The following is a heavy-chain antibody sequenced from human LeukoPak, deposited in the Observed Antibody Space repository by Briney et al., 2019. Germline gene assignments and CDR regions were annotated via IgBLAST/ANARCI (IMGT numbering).Heavy chain of an antibody. D-gene: IGHD2-15*01. V-gene: IGHV4-34*01. CDR2: INHSGST. J-gene: IGHJ6*03. Sequence: SETLSLTCAVYGGSFSGYYCYWIRQPPGQGLEWIGEINHSGSTNYNPSLTSRVTISVYTSKNQYSLTLSSVPAADTAVYYCSWLYCSVSSCYGYYYYYMDVCGKGSTVTASS. CDR1: GGSFSGYY. CDR3: SWLYCSVSSCYGYYYYYMDV.